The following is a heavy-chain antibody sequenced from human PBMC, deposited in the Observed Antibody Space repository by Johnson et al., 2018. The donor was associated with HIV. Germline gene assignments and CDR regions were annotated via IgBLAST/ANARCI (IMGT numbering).Heavy chain of an antibody. CDR1: GFTFDDYG. V-gene: IGHV3-20*04. J-gene: IGHJ3*02. CDR3: ARTPSLPGAFDI. CDR2: IKWSGGST. Sequence: VQLVESGGGVVQPGRSLRLSCAASGFTFDDYGMSWVRQGPGKRLEWVSGIKWSGGSTGYADSVKARFMISRDNAKNSLYLQMNSLRAEETAVYYCARTPSLPGAFDIWGQGTMVTVSS.